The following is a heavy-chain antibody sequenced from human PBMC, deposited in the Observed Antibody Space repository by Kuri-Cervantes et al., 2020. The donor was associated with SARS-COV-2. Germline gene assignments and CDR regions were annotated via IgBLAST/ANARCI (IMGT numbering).Heavy chain of an antibody. CDR3: AKGTPFDP. CDR2: ISSSSSYI. Sequence: GESLKISCAASGFTFSSYSMNWVRQAPGKGLEWVSSISSSSSYIYYADSVKGRFTISRDNAKNSLYLQMNSLRAEDTAVYYCAKGTPFDPWGQGTLVTVSS. CDR1: GFTFSSYS. V-gene: IGHV3-21*01. J-gene: IGHJ5*02.